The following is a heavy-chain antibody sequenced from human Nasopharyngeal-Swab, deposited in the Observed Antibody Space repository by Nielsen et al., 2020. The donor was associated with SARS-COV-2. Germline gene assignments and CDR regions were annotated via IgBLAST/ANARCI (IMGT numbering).Heavy chain of an antibody. D-gene: IGHD3-22*01. CDR2: ISSSGDYI. V-gene: IGHV3-21*01. Sequence: GGSLRLSCAASGFAFNIYTMNWVRQAPGKGLEWVSAISSSGDYIYYAASVKGRFTISRDNAKNSLYLQMNSLRAEDTAVYYCARDQYYDSSGYYYYGMDVWGQGTTVTVSS. CDR3: ARDQYYDSSGYYYYGMDV. CDR1: GFAFNIYT. J-gene: IGHJ6*02.